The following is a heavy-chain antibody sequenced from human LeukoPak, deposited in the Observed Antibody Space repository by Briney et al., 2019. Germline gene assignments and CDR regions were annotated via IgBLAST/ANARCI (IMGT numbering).Heavy chain of an antibody. CDR1: GFTFSSYG. CDR2: MRYDGSNK. J-gene: IGHJ6*03. CDR3: AKGGSSQYYYYMDV. D-gene: IGHD6-6*01. Sequence: PGGSLRFSCAASGFTFSSYGMHWVRQAPGKGLEWVTFMRYDGSNKYYADSVKGRFTISRDNSKNTLYLQMNSLRPEDTAVYYCAKGGSSQYYYYMDVWGKGTTVSVSS. V-gene: IGHV3-30*02.